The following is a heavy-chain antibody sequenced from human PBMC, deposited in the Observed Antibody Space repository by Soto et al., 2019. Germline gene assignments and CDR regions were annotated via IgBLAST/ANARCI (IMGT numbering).Heavy chain of an antibody. D-gene: IGHD7-27*01. CDR2: FYTSGNT. CDR1: GGSVSSYY. Sequence: SETLSLTCTVSGGSVSSYYWSWIRQPAGKGLEWIGRFYTSGNTNYNPSLKSRVTMSLDTSKNQFSLKLSSVTAADTAVYFCASDSTGWFDSWGHGALGTRSS. CDR3: ASDSTGWFDS. J-gene: IGHJ5*01. V-gene: IGHV4-4*07.